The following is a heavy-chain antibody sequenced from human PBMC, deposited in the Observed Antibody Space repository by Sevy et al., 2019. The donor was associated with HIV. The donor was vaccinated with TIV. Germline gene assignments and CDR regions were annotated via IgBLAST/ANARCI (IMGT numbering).Heavy chain of an antibody. D-gene: IGHD1-7*01. CDR2: IYYSGST. CDR3: AREGASIFGTSYWFDP. J-gene: IGHJ5*02. Sequence: SETLSLTCTVSGGPIGSYYWSWIRQPPGKGLEWIGYIYYSGSTNYNPSLKSRVTISVDTSKNKFSLKRSSVTAADTAVYYCAREGASIFGTSYWFDPWGQGTLVTVSS. V-gene: IGHV4-59*01. CDR1: GGPIGSYY.